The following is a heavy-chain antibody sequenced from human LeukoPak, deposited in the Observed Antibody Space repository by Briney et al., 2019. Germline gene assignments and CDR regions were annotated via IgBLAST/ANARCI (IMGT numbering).Heavy chain of an antibody. V-gene: IGHV4-34*01. Sequence: ASETLSLTCAVYGGSFSGYYWSWIRQPPGKGQEWIGEINHSGSTNYNPSLKSRVTISVDTSKNQFSLKLSSVTAADTAVYYCARPSTLYYYGSGSYPYWGQGTLVTVSS. D-gene: IGHD3-10*01. CDR3: ARPSTLYYYGSGSYPY. J-gene: IGHJ4*02. CDR2: INHSGST. CDR1: GGSFSGYY.